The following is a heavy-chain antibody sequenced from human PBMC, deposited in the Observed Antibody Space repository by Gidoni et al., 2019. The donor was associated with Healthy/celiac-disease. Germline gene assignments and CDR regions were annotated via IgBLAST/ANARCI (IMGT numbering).Heavy chain of an antibody. CDR3: ASQQWLENRFDY. CDR2: IWYDGSNK. CDR1: GFTFSSYG. D-gene: IGHD6-19*01. Sequence: QVQLVESGGGVIQPGRSLRLSCAASGFTFSSYGMHWVRQAPGKGLEWVAVIWYDGSNKYYADSVKGRFTISRDNSKNTLYLQMNSLRAEDTAVYYCASQQWLENRFDYWGQGTLVTVSS. V-gene: IGHV3-33*01. J-gene: IGHJ4*02.